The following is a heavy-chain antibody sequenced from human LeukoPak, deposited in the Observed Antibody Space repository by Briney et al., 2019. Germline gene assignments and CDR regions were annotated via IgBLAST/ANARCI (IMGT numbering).Heavy chain of an antibody. CDR3: ARDDGSSGWYGDV. CDR2: ISAYSGNT. V-gene: IGHV1-18*04. Sequence: ASVKVSCKASGYTFTSYGISWVRQAPGQGLEWMGWISAYSGNTNYAQKLQGRVTMTTDTSTSTAYIELRSLRSDDTAVYYCARDDGSSGWYGDVWGKGTTVTVSS. D-gene: IGHD6-19*01. CDR1: GYTFTSYG. J-gene: IGHJ6*04.